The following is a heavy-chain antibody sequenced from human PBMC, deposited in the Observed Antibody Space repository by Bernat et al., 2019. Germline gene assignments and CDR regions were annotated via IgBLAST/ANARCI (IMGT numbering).Heavy chain of an antibody. V-gene: IGHV6-1*01. D-gene: IGHD6-13*01. Sequence: QVQLKQSGPGLVKPSQTLSLTCAISGDSLSSNSAAWNWIRQSPSRGLEWLGRTYYRSRWYNDYAVSVKSRITINPDTSKSQFTLRLNSVTPEDTAVYYCARAKGTWSVDAFDIWGQGTVVTVSS. CDR3: ARAKGTWSVDAFDI. J-gene: IGHJ3*02. CDR2: TYYRSRWYN. CDR1: GDSLSSNSAA.